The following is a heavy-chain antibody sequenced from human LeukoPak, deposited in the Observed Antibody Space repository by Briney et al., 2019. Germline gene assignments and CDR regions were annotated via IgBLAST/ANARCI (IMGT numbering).Heavy chain of an antibody. CDR1: GLTFSDYW. D-gene: IGHD5-24*01. Sequence: GGSLRLSCAASGLTFSDYWMSWVRQASGKGLEWVANIKQDGSDKYYVDSVKGRFTISRDNAKNSLFLQMNSLRADDTAVYYCARGYNSAVDIWGQGTMVTVSS. CDR2: IKQDGSDK. V-gene: IGHV3-7*01. CDR3: ARGYNSAVDI. J-gene: IGHJ3*02.